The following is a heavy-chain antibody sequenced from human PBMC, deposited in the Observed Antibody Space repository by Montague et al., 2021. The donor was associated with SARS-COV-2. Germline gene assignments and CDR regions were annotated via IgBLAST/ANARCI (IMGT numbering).Heavy chain of an antibody. CDR1: GFPFNTYT. Sequence: SRRLSLSASGFPFNTYTMTWVRQAPGKGLEWVSSIFGSGAATYYADSVQGRFTTSRDNSKNTLFLQMHSLRAEDTAVYYCAKNGGSGPLVYWHFDLWGRGTPVAVSS. D-gene: IGHD2-8*01. CDR2: IFGSGAAT. V-gene: IGHV3-23*01. CDR3: AKNGGSGPLVYWHFDL. J-gene: IGHJ2*01.